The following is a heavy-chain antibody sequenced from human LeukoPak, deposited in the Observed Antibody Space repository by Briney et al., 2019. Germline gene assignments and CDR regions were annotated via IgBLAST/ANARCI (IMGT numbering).Heavy chain of an antibody. Sequence: ASGPTLVKPTQTLTLTCTFSGFSLSTSAVGVGWIRQPPGKALEWLALIYWNDDKRYSPSLKSRLTITKDTSKNQVVLTMTNMDPVDTATYYCAHRGADGMVRGIINYFDYWGQGTLVTVSS. V-gene: IGHV2-5*01. CDR3: AHRGADGMVRGIINYFDY. J-gene: IGHJ4*02. CDR1: GFSLSTSAVG. D-gene: IGHD3-10*01. CDR2: IYWNDDK.